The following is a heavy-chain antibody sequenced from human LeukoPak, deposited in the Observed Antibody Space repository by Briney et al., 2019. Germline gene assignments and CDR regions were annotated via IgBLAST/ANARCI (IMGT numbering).Heavy chain of an antibody. V-gene: IGHV4-34*01. CDR1: GGSFSGYY. Sequence: SETLSLTCAVYGGSFSGYYWSWIRQPPGKGREWIGEINHSGSTNYNPSLKSRVTISVDTSKNQCSLKLSSVTAADTAVYYCARVRSMGGWGQGTLVTVSS. CDR3: ARVRSMGG. CDR2: INHSGST. D-gene: IGHD3-16*01. J-gene: IGHJ4*02.